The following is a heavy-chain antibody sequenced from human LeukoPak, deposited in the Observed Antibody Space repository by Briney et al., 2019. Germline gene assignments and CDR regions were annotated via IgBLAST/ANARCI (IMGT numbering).Heavy chain of an antibody. J-gene: IGHJ4*02. CDR3: ARGLAAAGRGGVFDY. Sequence: GGSLRLSCAASGFTFSSYTMNWVRQGPGKGLEWVSSISSSSSYIYYADSVKGRFTISRDNAKNSLYLQMNSLRAEDTAVYYCARGLAAAGRGGVFDYWGQGTLVTVSS. CDR2: ISSSSSYI. CDR1: GFTFSSYT. V-gene: IGHV3-21*01. D-gene: IGHD6-13*01.